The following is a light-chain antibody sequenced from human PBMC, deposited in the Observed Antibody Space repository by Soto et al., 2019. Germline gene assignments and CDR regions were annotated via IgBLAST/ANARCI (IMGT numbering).Light chain of an antibody. CDR2: GAS. CDR3: QQYDNWPPIT. Sequence: EIVMTQSPATLSVSPGERATLSCRASQSISTYLAWYQQKPGQSPRLLIYGASTRASGVPARFSGSGSGTEFTLTISSLQSEDFAVYYCQQYDNWPPITFGQGTRLEIK. CDR1: QSISTY. V-gene: IGKV3-15*01. J-gene: IGKJ5*01.